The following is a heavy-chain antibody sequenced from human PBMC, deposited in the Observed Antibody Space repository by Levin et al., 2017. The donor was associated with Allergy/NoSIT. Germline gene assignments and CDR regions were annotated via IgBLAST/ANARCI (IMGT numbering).Heavy chain of an antibody. V-gene: IGHV3-23*01. Sequence: SGGSLRLSCAASGFSFSSYAMSWVRQAPGKGLEWVSGISGNGGSTYYADSVTGRFTSSRDNSINMLYLQMNSLRAEDTAVYYCAKAVIVLKIHATLHDAFDLWGQGTLVTVSS. D-gene: IGHD2-8*01. CDR1: GFSFSSYA. CDR3: AKAVIVLKIHATLHDAFDL. J-gene: IGHJ3*01. CDR2: ISGNGGST.